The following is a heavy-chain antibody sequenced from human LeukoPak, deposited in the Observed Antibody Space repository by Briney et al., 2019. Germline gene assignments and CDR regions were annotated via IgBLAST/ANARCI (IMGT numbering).Heavy chain of an antibody. J-gene: IGHJ4*02. CDR2: IYHTGST. CDR3: ARGDSSSLPFDY. CDR1: GGYINNYY. Sequence: SETLSLTCTVSGGYINNYYWSWIRQSPGKGLVWIGYIYHTGSTNYIPSLKSRVTISVDTSKNQFSLKLRSVTAADTAVYYCARGDSSSLPFDYWGQGTLVTVSS. V-gene: IGHV4-59*01. D-gene: IGHD6-6*01.